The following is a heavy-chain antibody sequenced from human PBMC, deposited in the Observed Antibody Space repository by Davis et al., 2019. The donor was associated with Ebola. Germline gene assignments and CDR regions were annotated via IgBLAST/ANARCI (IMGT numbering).Heavy chain of an antibody. V-gene: IGHV3-53*01. Sequence: GGSLRLSCAASGFTVSSNYMSWVRQAPGKGLEWVSVIYSGGSTYYADSVKGRFTISRDNSKNTLYLQMNSLRAEDTAVYYCARGYPADIVVVPAALDYWGQGTLVTVSS. CDR1: GFTVSSNY. CDR3: ARGYPADIVVVPAALDY. CDR2: IYSGGST. J-gene: IGHJ4*02. D-gene: IGHD2-2*01.